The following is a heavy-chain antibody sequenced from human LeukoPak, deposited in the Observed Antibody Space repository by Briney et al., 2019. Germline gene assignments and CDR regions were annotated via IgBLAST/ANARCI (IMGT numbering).Heavy chain of an antibody. CDR1: GFNFANHA. V-gene: IGHV3-23*01. CDR3: AKAARFLEWLDY. CDR2: ISGGGDIT. J-gene: IGHJ4*02. D-gene: IGHD3-3*01. Sequence: GGSLRLSCAASGFNFANHAMSWVRQTPGKGLEWVSAISGGGDITYYADSVKGRFTISRDNSKNTLYLQMNSLRAEDTAVYYCAKAARFLEWLDYWGQGTLVTVSS.